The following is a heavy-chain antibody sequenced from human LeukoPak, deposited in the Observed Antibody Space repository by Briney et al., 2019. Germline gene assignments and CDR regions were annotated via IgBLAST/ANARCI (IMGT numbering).Heavy chain of an antibody. D-gene: IGHD1-26*01. V-gene: IGHV3-7*01. J-gene: IGHJ4*02. CDR2: IKGDESAK. CDR3: ARDVGGSLDY. CDR1: GSTFRSYW. Sequence: GGSLRLSCAASGSTFRSYWMAWVRQAPGKGLEWVANIKGDESAKHQADSVKGRFTISRDNAQNLLYLQMSSLRGEDTAVYYCARDVGGSLDYWGQGTLVTVSS.